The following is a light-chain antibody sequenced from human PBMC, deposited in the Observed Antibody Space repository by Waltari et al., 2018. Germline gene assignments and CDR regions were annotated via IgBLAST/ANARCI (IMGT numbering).Light chain of an antibody. V-gene: IGKV3-15*01. CDR3: QQYNNWPPIT. CDR1: QSVSSS. J-gene: IGKJ5*01. Sequence: EIVMTQSPATLSVSPGERVPLSCRASQSVSSSLAWYQQKPGQAPRPLIYGASTRATGIPARFRGSGSRTEFTLTIDSLQSEDFAIYYCQQYNNWPPITFGQGTRLDIK. CDR2: GAS.